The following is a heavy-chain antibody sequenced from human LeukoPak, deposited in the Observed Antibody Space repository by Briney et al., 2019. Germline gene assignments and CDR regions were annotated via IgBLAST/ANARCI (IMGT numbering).Heavy chain of an antibody. CDR2: IKQDGSEK. CDR1: GFTFSSYW. J-gene: IGHJ6*03. Sequence: PGGSLRLSCAASGFTFSSYWLSWVRQAPGKGLEWVANIKQDGSEKYYVDSVKGRFTISRDNAKNSLYLQMNSLRAEDTAVYYCAKERAYDILTGYLVHYYYYYMDVWGKGTTVTISS. D-gene: IGHD3-9*01. V-gene: IGHV3-7*01. CDR3: AKERAYDILTGYLVHYYYYYMDV.